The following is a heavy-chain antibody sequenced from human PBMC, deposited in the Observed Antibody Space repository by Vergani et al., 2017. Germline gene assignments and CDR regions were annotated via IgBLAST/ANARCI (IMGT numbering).Heavy chain of an antibody. CDR3: ARHHLNYVQFFDN. V-gene: IGHV4-39*01. CDR1: GGSFSRSSHY. Sequence: QLQLQESDPGLVRPSETLSLTCSVSGGSFSRSSHYWAWIRQPPGKGLEWIGSVSYSGTTHYSPSLKSRVTMSVDTSKTQFSLELSSVTAADTAVYYCARHHLNYVQFFDNWGQGTLVPVSS. D-gene: IGHD1-7*01. J-gene: IGHJ4*02. CDR2: VSYSGTT.